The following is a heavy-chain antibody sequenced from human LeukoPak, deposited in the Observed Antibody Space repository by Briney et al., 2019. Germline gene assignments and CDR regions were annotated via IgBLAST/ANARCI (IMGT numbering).Heavy chain of an antibody. V-gene: IGHV1-18*04. CDR1: GYTFTGYG. CDR3: ARVGVLLWFGDPHWFDP. Sequence: ASVKVSCKASGYTFTGYGISWVRQAPGQGLEWMGWISAYNGNTNYAQKLQGRVTMTTDTSTSTAYMELRSLRSDDTAVYYCARVGVLLWFGDPHWFDPWGQGTLVTVSS. D-gene: IGHD3-10*01. J-gene: IGHJ5*02. CDR2: ISAYNGNT.